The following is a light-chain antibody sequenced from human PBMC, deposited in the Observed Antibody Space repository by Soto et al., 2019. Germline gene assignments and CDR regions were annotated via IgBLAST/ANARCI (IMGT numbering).Light chain of an antibody. CDR3: SSYTTGGSYV. J-gene: IGLJ1*01. CDR2: DVS. CDR1: SSDVGGYNS. Sequence: QSALTQPASVSGSPVLSIAISCTGTSSDVGGYNSVSWYQQHPGKAPKLMIYDVSNRPSGVSKRFSGSKSGNTASLTISGLQAEDEGDYYCSSYTTGGSYVFGTGTKLTVL. V-gene: IGLV2-14*01.